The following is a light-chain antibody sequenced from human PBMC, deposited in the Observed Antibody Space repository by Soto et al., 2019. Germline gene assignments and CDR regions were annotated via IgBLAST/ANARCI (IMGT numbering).Light chain of an antibody. CDR1: QSITNW. CDR3: QQYHTYPLT. V-gene: IGKV1-5*01. CDR2: DAS. Sequence: DIQMTQSPSTLSASVGDRVTITCRASQSITNWLAWYQQKPGKAPNLLIYDASNLESGVSSRFSGSGSGTDFTLTIGSLQPDDFATYSCQQYHTYPLTFGQGTKVEV. J-gene: IGKJ1*01.